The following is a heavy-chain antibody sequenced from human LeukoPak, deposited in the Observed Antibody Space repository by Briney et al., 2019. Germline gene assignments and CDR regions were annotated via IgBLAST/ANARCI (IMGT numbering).Heavy chain of an antibody. CDR1: GGSISSSSYY. D-gene: IGHD4-17*01. J-gene: IGHJ4*02. CDR2: IYYSGST. Sequence: SETLSLTCTVSGGSISSSSYYWGWIRPPPGKGLEWIGIIYYSGSTYYNPSLKSRVTISVDTSKNQFSLKLSSVTAADTAVYYYARDTDFDYWGQGTLVTVSS. CDR3: ARDTDFDY. V-gene: IGHV4-39*07.